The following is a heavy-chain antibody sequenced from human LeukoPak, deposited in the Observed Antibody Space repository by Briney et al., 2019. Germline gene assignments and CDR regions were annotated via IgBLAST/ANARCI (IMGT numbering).Heavy chain of an antibody. CDR2: IYYSGST. CDR3: ARDITSGTSNYVIDP. V-gene: IGHV4-39*07. J-gene: IGHJ5*02. CDR1: GGSISSSSYY. Sequence: SETLSLTCTVSGGSISSSSYYWGWIRQPPGKELEWIGSIYYSGSTYYNPSLKSRVTISVDTSKNQFSLKLSSVTAADTAVYYCARDITSGTSNYVIDPWGQGTLVTVSS. D-gene: IGHD4-11*01.